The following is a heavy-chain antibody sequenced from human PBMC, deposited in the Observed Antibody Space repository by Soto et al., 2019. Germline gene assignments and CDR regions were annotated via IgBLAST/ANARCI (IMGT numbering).Heavy chain of an antibody. Sequence: ASVKVSCKASGYTFTSYYMHWVRQAPGQGLEWMGIINPSGGSTSYAQKFQGRVTMTRDTSTSTVYMELSSLRSEDTAVYYWARDEGRGSSSTHFDYWGQGTLVTVSS. CDR1: GYTFTSYY. CDR3: ARDEGRGSSSTHFDY. D-gene: IGHD6-6*01. J-gene: IGHJ4*02. V-gene: IGHV1-46*01. CDR2: INPSGGST.